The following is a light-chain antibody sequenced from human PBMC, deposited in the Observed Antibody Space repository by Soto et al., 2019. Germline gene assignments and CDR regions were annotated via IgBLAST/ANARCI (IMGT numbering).Light chain of an antibody. CDR2: DAS. CDR1: QSVSGW. V-gene: IGKV1-5*01. J-gene: IGKJ1*01. Sequence: DIDMTQSPSTLSASVVDTVPVTWRASQSVSGWLAWYQQKPGEAPKLLIYDASALPRGVPSRFSGSGSGTKFTLTIASLQPDDFATYYCQQYETFSGTFGPGTKVDIK. CDR3: QQYETFSGT.